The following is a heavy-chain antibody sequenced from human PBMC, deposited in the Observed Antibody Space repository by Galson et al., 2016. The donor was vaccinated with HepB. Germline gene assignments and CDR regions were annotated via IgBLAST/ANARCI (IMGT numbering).Heavy chain of an antibody. V-gene: IGHV3-33*01. CDR3: ATDRRSDVRGNQWYFDL. D-gene: IGHD3-16*01. Sequence: SLRLSCAASGATFSPYGIHWVRQAPGKGLEWVAVIWYDGTNKYYADSVKGRFTISRDNSKNTVYLQMSYLRTEDTALYYCATDRRSDVRGNQWYFDLWGRGTLVTVSS. CDR1: GATFSPYG. J-gene: IGHJ2*01. CDR2: IWYDGTNK.